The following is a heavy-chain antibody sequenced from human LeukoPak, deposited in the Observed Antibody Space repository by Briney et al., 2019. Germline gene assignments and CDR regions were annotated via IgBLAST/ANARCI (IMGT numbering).Heavy chain of an antibody. CDR1: GYTFTSYW. Sequence: GASVKVSCKASGYTFTSYWIGWVRQMPGKGLEWMGIIYPGDSDTRYSPSFQGQVTISADKSISTAYLQWSSLKASDTAMYYCARNIAVAGTRDFDYWGQGTLVTVSS. V-gene: IGHV5-51*01. CDR2: IYPGDSDT. D-gene: IGHD6-19*01. CDR3: ARNIAVAGTRDFDY. J-gene: IGHJ4*02.